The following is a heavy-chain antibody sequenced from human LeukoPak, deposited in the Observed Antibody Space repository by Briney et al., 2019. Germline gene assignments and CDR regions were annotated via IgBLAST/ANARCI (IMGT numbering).Heavy chain of an antibody. D-gene: IGHD5-18*01. CDR1: GFTFSSYA. CDR3: ARTRGYSYGPHY. V-gene: IGHV3-30-3*01. CDR2: ISYDGSNK. J-gene: IGHJ4*02. Sequence: GGSLRLSCAASGFTFSSYAMHWVRQAPGKGLEWVAVISYDGSNKYYADSVKGRFTISRDNSKNTLYLQMNSLRAEDTAVYYCARTRGYSYGPHYWGQGTLVTVSS.